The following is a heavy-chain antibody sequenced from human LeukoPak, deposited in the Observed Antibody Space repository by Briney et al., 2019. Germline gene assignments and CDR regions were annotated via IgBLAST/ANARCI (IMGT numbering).Heavy chain of an antibody. CDR2: ISSSSACI. CDR3: AKSSGWNYYYDYMDV. D-gene: IGHD6-19*01. Sequence: GGSLRLSCAASGFTFSNYGMNWVRQAPGKGLEWVSSISSSSACIYYADSVKGRFTISRDNAKNSLYLQMNSLRAEDTAVYYCAKSSGWNYYYDYMDVWGKGTTVIASS. CDR1: GFTFSNYG. J-gene: IGHJ6*03. V-gene: IGHV3-21*01.